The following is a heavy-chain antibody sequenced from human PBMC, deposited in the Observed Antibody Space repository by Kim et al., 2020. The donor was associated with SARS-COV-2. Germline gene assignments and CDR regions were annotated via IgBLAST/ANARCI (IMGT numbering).Heavy chain of an antibody. D-gene: IGHD4-17*01. V-gene: IGHV3-23*01. J-gene: IGHJ4*02. Sequence: GGSLRLSCAASGFTFSSYAISWVRQAPGKGLEWVSAINGSGGSTYYADSVKGRFTISRDTSKNTLYLQMNSLRAEDTAVYYCAKDLGRTVPNFFDYWGQGTLVTVSS. CDR2: INGSGGST. CDR3: AKDLGRTVPNFFDY. CDR1: GFTFSSYA.